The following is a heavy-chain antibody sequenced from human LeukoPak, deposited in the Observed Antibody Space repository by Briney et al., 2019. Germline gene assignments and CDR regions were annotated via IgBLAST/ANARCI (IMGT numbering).Heavy chain of an antibody. CDR2: INWNGGST. Sequence: GGSLRLSCAASGFTFDDYGMSWVRQAPGKGLEWVSGINWNGGSTGYADSVKGRFTISRDNAKNSLYLQMNSLRAEDTALYYCARDRYIAAAGNWFDPWGQGTPVTVSS. V-gene: IGHV3-20*04. CDR3: ARDRYIAAAGNWFDP. D-gene: IGHD6-13*01. J-gene: IGHJ5*02. CDR1: GFTFDDYG.